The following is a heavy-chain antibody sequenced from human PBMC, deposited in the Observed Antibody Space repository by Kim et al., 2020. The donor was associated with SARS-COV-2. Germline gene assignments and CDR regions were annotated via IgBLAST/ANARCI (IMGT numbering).Heavy chain of an antibody. Sequence: GGSLRLSCAASGFTFSKYGMHWVRQAPGKGLEWVAVIWYDGSNKYYADSVKGRFTISRDNSKNTLYLQMNSLRAEDTAVYYCARDERTGATSDYWGQGTLATVSS. V-gene: IGHV3-33*01. D-gene: IGHD1-26*01. CDR3: ARDERTGATSDY. CDR1: GFTFSKYG. J-gene: IGHJ4*02. CDR2: IWYDGSNK.